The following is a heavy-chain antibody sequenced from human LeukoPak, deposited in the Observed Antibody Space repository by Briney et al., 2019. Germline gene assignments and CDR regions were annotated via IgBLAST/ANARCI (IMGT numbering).Heavy chain of an antibody. CDR1: GYTFTGYY. CDR3: ARVRPSGGYYEY. CDR2: INPNSGGT. J-gene: IGHJ4*02. Sequence: EASVKVSCKASGYTFTGYYMHWVRQAPGQGLEWMGWINPNSGGTNYAQKFQGRVTMTRDTSISTAYMELSRLRSDDTAVYYCARVRPSGGYYEYWGQGTLVTVSS. V-gene: IGHV1-2*02. D-gene: IGHD1-26*01.